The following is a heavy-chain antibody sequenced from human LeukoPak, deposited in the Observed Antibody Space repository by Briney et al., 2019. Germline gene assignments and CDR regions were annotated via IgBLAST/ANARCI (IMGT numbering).Heavy chain of an antibody. CDR2: IYYSGST. J-gene: IGHJ6*02. CDR1: GGSISSGDYY. CDR3: AGRRRSSTSLYYYYGMDV. V-gene: IGHV4-30-4*01. D-gene: IGHD2-2*01. Sequence: PSQTLSLTCTVSGGSISSGDYYWSWIRQPPGKGLEWIGYIYYSGSTYYNPSLKSRVTISVDTSKNQFSLKLSSVTAADTAVYYCAGRRRSSTSLYYYYGMDVWGQGTTVTVSS.